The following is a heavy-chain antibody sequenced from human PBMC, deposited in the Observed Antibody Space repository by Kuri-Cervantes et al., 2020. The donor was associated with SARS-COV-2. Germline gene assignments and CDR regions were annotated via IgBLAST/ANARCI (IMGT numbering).Heavy chain of an antibody. CDR2: IYYSGTT. J-gene: IGHJ5*02. D-gene: IGHD3-3*01. CDR3: VKGGARITNSGVVIANWFDP. Sequence: SETLSLTCAVSDDSISSSTFYWVWIRQPPGKGLVWMGSIYYSGTTYYNPSLKSRVTISIDTSKNQCYLKMSSVTAADTAVYYCVKGGARITNSGVVIANWFDPWGQGTLVTVSS. CDR1: DDSISSSTFY. V-gene: IGHV4-39*07.